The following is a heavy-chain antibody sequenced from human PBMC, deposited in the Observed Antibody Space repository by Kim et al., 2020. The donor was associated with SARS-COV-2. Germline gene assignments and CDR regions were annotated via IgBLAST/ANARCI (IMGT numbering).Heavy chain of an antibody. CDR3: AREGVDCSGGSCYANWFDP. D-gene: IGHD2-15*01. Sequence: SVKVSCKASGGTFSSYAISWVRQAPGQGLEWMGGIIPIFGTANYAQKFQGRVTITADESTSTAYMELSSLRSEDTAVYYCAREGVDCSGGSCYANWFDPWGQGTLVTVSS. J-gene: IGHJ5*02. CDR1: GGTFSSYA. CDR2: IIPIFGTA. V-gene: IGHV1-69*13.